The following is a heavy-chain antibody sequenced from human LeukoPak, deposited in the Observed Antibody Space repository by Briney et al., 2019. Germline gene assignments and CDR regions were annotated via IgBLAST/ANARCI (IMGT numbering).Heavy chain of an antibody. D-gene: IGHD1-26*01. V-gene: IGHV3-74*01. Sequence: PGGSLRLSCAASGFTFSSYWMHWVRQAPGKGLVWVSRINTDGSSTSYADSVKGRFTISRGNAKNSLYLQMNSLRAEDTAVYYCAKGGARSHDAFDIWGQGTMVTVSS. J-gene: IGHJ3*02. CDR2: INTDGSST. CDR1: GFTFSSYW. CDR3: AKGGARSHDAFDI.